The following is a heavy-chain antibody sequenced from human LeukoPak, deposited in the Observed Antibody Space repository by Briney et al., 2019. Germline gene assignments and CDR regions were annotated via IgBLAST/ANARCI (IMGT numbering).Heavy chain of an antibody. CDR1: GYSISSGYY. CDR2: IYHSGST. V-gene: IGHV4-38-2*01. Sequence: PSETLSLTCGVSGYSISSGYYWGWIRQPPGKGLEWIGSIYHSGSTYYNPSLKSRVTISVDTSKNQFSLKLSSVTAADTAVYYCARLINDSSGYYFLAPGGAFDIWGQGTMVTVSS. D-gene: IGHD3-22*01. J-gene: IGHJ3*02. CDR3: ARLINDSSGYYFLAPGGAFDI.